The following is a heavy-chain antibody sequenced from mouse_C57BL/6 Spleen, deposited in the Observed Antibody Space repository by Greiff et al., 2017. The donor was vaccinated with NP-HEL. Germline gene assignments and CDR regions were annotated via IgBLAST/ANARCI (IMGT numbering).Heavy chain of an antibody. V-gene: IGHV1-81*01. Sequence: VQLQESGAELARPGASVKLSCKASGYTFTSYGISWVKQRTGQGLEWIGEIYPRSGNTYYNEKFKGKATLTADKSSSTAYMELRSLTSEDSAVYFCAVYGSTPGAWFAYWGQGTLVTVSA. CDR3: AVYGSTPGAWFAY. CDR1: GYTFTSYG. D-gene: IGHD1-1*01. J-gene: IGHJ3*01. CDR2: IYPRSGNT.